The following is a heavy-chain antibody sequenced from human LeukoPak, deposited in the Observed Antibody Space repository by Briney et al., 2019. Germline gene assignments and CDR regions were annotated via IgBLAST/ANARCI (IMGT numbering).Heavy chain of an antibody. V-gene: IGHV1-46*01. CDR3: ARGQYGGNSVAD. D-gene: IGHD4-23*01. Sequence: ASEKVSRKGSGYTFTSNYMHWGWHGPGQGLGWVGVINPSGGSTSYAQKFQGRVTMTRDTSTSTVYMELSSLRSEDTAVYYCARGQYGGNSVADWGQGTLVTVSS. J-gene: IGHJ4*02. CDR1: GYTFTSNY. CDR2: INPSGGST.